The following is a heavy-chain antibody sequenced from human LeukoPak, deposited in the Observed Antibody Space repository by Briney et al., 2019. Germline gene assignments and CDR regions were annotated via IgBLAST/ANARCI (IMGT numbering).Heavy chain of an antibody. CDR3: ATKQWLAPPPDS. V-gene: IGHV3-74*01. CDR2: INTDGTVT. J-gene: IGHJ4*02. Sequence: GGSLRLSCAASGFTVSKFWMLWVRHAPGKGLESVSRINTDGTVTTYADSVKGRFTVSRDNADNTMFLQMNSVRDEDTAVYYCATKQWLAPPPDSWGQGTPVTVSS. CDR1: GFTVSKFW. D-gene: IGHD6-19*01.